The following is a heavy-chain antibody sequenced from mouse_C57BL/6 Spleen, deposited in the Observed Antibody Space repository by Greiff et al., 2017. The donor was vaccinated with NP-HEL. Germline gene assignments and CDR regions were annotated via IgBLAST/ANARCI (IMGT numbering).Heavy chain of an antibody. Sequence: QVQLQQPGTELVKPGASVKLSCKASGYTFTSYWMHWVKQRPGQGLEWIGNINPSNGGTNYNEKFKSKATLTVDKSSSTAYMQLSSLTSEDSAVYYCASVEITTVVADYAMDYWGQGTSVTVSS. CDR1: GYTFTSYW. CDR2: INPSNGGT. CDR3: ASVEITTVVADYAMDY. J-gene: IGHJ4*01. V-gene: IGHV1-53*01. D-gene: IGHD1-1*01.